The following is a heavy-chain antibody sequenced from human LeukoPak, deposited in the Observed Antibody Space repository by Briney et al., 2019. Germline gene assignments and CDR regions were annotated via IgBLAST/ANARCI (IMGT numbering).Heavy chain of an antibody. D-gene: IGHD6-13*01. CDR2: IYNSGST. J-gene: IGHJ5*02. Sequence: PSQTLSLTCSVSGGSISSSTYYWGWIRQPPGKGLEWIGNIYNSGSTYYNPSLKSRVTISVDTSKNQFYLKLSAVTAADTAVYCSNLGWFDPWGQGTLVTVSS. CDR1: GGSISSSTYY. V-gene: IGHV4-39*01. CDR3: NLGWFDP.